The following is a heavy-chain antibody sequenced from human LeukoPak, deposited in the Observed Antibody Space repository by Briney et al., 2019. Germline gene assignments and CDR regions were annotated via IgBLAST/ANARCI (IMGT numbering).Heavy chain of an antibody. CDR2: ISSSSTI. D-gene: IGHD3-10*01. Sequence: GGSLRLSCAASGFTFSSYSMNWVRQAPGKGLEWVSYISSSSTIYYADSVKGRFTISRDNAKNSLYLQMNSLRAEDTAVYYCARFPPMVRVLRYYYYMDVWGKGTTVTVSS. V-gene: IGHV3-48*01. J-gene: IGHJ6*03. CDR1: GFTFSSYS. CDR3: ARFPPMVRVLRYYYYMDV.